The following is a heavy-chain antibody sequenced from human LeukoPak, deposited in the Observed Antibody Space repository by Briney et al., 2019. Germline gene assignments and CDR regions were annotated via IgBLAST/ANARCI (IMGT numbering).Heavy chain of an antibody. CDR3: AKDLRIDP. D-gene: IGHD1-14*01. CDR1: GFTFSSYA. Sequence: GGSLRLSCAASGFTFSSYAMSWVRQAPGKGLEWVSSISGSGVTTYYADSVKGRFTISRDNSKNTLYLQMNSLRVEDTAVYYCAKDLRIDPWGQGTLATVSS. V-gene: IGHV3-23*01. CDR2: ISGSGVTT. J-gene: IGHJ5*02.